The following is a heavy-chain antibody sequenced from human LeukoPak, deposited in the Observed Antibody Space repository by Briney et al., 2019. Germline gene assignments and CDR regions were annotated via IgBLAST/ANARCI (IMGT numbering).Heavy chain of an antibody. J-gene: IGHJ4*02. Sequence: PSETLSLTCTVSGGSISGYYWNWIRQPAGKGLEWIGRIYISGVTNYNPSLKSRVTMTVDTSKNQFSLKLTSVTAADTAVCYCARENGDYYYWGQGTLVTVSS. CDR2: IYISGVT. CDR3: ARENGDYYY. D-gene: IGHD4-17*01. CDR1: GGSISGYY. V-gene: IGHV4-4*07.